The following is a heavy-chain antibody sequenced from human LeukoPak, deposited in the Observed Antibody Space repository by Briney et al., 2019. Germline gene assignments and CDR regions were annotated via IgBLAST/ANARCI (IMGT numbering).Heavy chain of an antibody. CDR2: ISSSGSTI. V-gene: IGHV3-11*04. Sequence: PRGSLRLSCAASGFTFSDYYMSWIRQAPGKGLEWVSYISSSGSTIYYADSVKGRFTISRDNAKNSLYLQMNSLRAEDTAVYYCAREGLYCSSTSCYRGNWFDPWGQGTLVTVSS. J-gene: IGHJ5*02. CDR3: AREGLYCSSTSCYRGNWFDP. CDR1: GFTFSDYY. D-gene: IGHD2-2*02.